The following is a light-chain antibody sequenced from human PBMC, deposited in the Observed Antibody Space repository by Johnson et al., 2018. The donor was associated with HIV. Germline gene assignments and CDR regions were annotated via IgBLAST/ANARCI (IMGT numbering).Light chain of an antibody. CDR3: GTWDSSLSVYV. CDR1: SSNIGNNY. V-gene: IGLV1-51*01. Sequence: QSVLTQPPSVSAAPGQKVTISCSGSSSNIGNNYVSWYQQLPGTAPKLLIYDNNKRPSGIPDRFSGSKSGTSATLGITGLQTGDEADYYCGTWDSSLSVYVFCTGTQVTVL. CDR2: DNN. J-gene: IGLJ1*01.